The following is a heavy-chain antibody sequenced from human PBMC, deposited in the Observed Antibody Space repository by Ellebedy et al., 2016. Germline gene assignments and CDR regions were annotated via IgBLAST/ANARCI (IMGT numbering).Heavy chain of an antibody. V-gene: IGHV1-46*01. J-gene: IGHJ4*02. D-gene: IGHD6-13*01. CDR1: GYTFTSYY. CDR2: IKPSGGST. CDR3: LASLRNSSRPFDY. Sequence: ASVKVSCKASGYTFTSYYMHWVRQVPGQGLEWMGIIKPSGGSTSYAQKFQGRVTMTRDRSTSTVYMELSSLRSEDTAGYYCLASLRNSSRPFDYWGQGTLVTVSS.